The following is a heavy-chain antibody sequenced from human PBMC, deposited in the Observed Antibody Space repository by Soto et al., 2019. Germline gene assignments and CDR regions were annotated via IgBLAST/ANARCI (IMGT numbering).Heavy chain of an antibody. J-gene: IGHJ4*02. CDR1: GFTFSTYA. CDR2: VSVDGGLE. D-gene: IGHD3-22*01. Sequence: QVQLVESGGGVVQPGGPLRLSCVASGFTFSTYAIHWVRQAPGKGLEWVALVSVDGGLEYYADSVKGRSTVSRDNSKSTLYLQMNSLRPEDTAFYYCARRRAGSGYYFDHWGQGTLVTVSS. CDR3: ARRRAGSGYYFDH. V-gene: IGHV3-30-3*01.